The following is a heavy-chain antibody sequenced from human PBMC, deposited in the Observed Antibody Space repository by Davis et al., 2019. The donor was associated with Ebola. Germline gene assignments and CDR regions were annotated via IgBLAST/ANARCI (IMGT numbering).Heavy chain of an antibody. D-gene: IGHD2-2*01. CDR3: TRRYCSSPSCTPYY. J-gene: IGHJ4*02. Sequence: GESLKISCAASGFTFNYYGMHWVRQAPGKGLEWVAFIPYDGSNQYYADSVKGRFIISRDNSKNTLSLQMNSLRAEDTAVYYCTRRYCSSPSCTPYYWGQGTLVTVSS. CDR2: IPYDGSNQ. CDR1: GFTFNYYG. V-gene: IGHV3-30*03.